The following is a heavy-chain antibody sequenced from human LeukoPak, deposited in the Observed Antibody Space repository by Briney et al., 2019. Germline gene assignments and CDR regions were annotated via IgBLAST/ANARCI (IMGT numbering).Heavy chain of an antibody. CDR3: ARGITMVRGAHFDY. CDR1: GGSISSYC. Sequence: SETLSLTCTVSGGSISSYCWSWIRQPAGKGLDWIGRIYTSGSTNYNPSLKSRVTMSVDTSKNQFSLKLSSVTAADTAVYYCARGITMVRGAHFDYWGQGTLVTVSS. D-gene: IGHD3-10*01. V-gene: IGHV4-4*07. J-gene: IGHJ4*02. CDR2: IYTSGST.